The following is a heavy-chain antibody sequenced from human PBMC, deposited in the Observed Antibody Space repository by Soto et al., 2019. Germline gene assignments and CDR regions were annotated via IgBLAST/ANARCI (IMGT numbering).Heavy chain of an antibody. D-gene: IGHD3-22*01. Sequence: ASVKVSCKTSGYVFSTYSMHWVRQAPGQRLEWMGWINVGNGNTRYSQKFQGRLTLTRDTPGNTAYLELNSLISEDTAVYYCATPQDYDGCLDSWGQGTLVTVSS. J-gene: IGHJ4*02. CDR1: GYVFSTYS. CDR3: ATPQDYDGCLDS. CDR2: INVGNGNT. V-gene: IGHV1-3*01.